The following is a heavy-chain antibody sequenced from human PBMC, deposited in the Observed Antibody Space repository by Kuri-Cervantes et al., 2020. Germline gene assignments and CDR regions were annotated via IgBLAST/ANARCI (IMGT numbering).Heavy chain of an antibody. D-gene: IGHD3-9*01. CDR1: GFTFSSYA. CDR3: ARGWNYDILTGYDVYYYYGMDV. V-gene: IGHV3-30-3*01. J-gene: IGHJ6*02. Sequence: GSLRLSCAASGFTFSSYAMHWVRQAPGKGLGWVAVISYDGSNKYYADSVKGRFTISRDNSKNTLYLQMNSLRAEDTAVYYCARGWNYDILTGYDVYYYYGMDVWGQGTTVTVSS. CDR2: ISYDGSNK.